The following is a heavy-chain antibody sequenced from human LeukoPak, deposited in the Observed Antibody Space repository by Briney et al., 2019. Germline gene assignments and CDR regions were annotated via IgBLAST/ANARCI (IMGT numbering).Heavy chain of an antibody. V-gene: IGHV3-48*03. CDR2: ISSSAGTT. D-gene: IGHD5-18*01. J-gene: IGHJ4*02. CDR3: ARQQQQLWYD. Sequence: GGSLRLSCAASGFTFSSYEMNWVRQAPGKGLEWVSYISSSAGTTYYADSVKGRFTISRDNAKNSLYLQMNSLRAEDTAVYFCARQQQQLWYDWGQGSLVTVSS. CDR1: GFTFSSYE.